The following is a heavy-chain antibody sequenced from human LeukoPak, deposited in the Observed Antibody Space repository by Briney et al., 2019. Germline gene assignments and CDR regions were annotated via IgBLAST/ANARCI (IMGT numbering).Heavy chain of an antibody. D-gene: IGHD6-13*01. Sequence: PSETLSLTCAVYGGSFSGYYWSWIRQPPGKGLEWIGEINHSGSTNYNPSLKSRVTLSVDTSKNQFSLKLSSVTAADTAVYYCARGLTSIAAAGSYWGQGTLVTVSS. CDR1: GGSFSGYY. V-gene: IGHV4-34*01. CDR3: ARGLTSIAAAGSY. CDR2: INHSGST. J-gene: IGHJ4*02.